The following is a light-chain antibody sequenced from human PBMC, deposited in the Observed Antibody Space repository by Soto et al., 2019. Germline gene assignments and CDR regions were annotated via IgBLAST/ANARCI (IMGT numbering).Light chain of an antibody. J-gene: IGKJ2*01. CDR1: QSIGSN. CDR3: QQYNNWPYP. CDR2: GAS. V-gene: IGKV3-15*01. Sequence: EIVMTQSSATLSVSPGERATLSCRASQSIGSNLACYQQKPGQAPRLLMSGASTRVTAIPARFSGSGSGTEFTLTLSSLHSEDFAVYFCQQYNNWPYPFGQGTKLEIK.